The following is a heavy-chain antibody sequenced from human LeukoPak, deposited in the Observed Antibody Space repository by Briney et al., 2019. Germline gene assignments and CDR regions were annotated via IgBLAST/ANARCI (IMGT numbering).Heavy chain of an antibody. CDR3: ASGGMRAPIDY. D-gene: IGHD1-14*01. CDR1: GYTFTSYD. J-gene: IGHJ4*02. Sequence: ASVKVSCKASGYTFTSYDINWVRQATGQGLEWMGWMNANSGNTGYAQKFQGRVTMTRDTSISTAYMELSRLRSDDTAVYYCASGGMRAPIDYWGQGTLVTVSS. CDR2: MNANSGNT. V-gene: IGHV1-8*01.